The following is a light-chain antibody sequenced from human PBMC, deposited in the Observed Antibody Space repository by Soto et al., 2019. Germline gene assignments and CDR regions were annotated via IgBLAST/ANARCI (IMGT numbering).Light chain of an antibody. V-gene: IGKV3-20*01. CDR2: GTS. J-gene: IGKJ1*01. Sequence: DIVLPQSAVTLSFSPGERSALSCRASQSLSAIYLAWYQQKPAHSPRLLLYGTSTRAAVIPGRFSSSGSGADFTLTISRLEPEDFAVYCCQQYASSTWTFGQGTKVDI. CDR3: QQYASSTWT. CDR1: QSLSAIY.